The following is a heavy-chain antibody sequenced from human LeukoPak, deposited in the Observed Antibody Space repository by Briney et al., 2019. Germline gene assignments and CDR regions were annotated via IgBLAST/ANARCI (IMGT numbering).Heavy chain of an antibody. D-gene: IGHD3-3*01. Sequence: GGSLRLSCAASGFTFDDYGMSWVRQAPGKGLEWVSGINWNGGSTGYADSVKGRFTISRDNAKNSLYLQMNSLRAEDTALYYCAREIWPYDFWSGYYTPRGAFDIWGQGTMVTVSS. CDR1: GFTFDDYG. CDR3: AREIWPYDFWSGYYTPRGAFDI. V-gene: IGHV3-20*04. CDR2: INWNGGST. J-gene: IGHJ3*02.